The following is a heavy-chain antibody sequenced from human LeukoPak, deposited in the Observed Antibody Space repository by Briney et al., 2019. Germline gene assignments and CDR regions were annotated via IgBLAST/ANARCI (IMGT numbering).Heavy chain of an antibody. CDR2: INGDGSST. J-gene: IGHJ6*02. V-gene: IGHV3-74*01. Sequence: GGSLRLSCAASGFTFSNYRMHWVRHAPGKGLVWVSRINGDGSSTNYADSVKGRFTISRDNAKNTLYLQMNSLGAEDTAVYYCGRAGYFDLDGMDVWGQGTTVTVSS. D-gene: IGHD3-9*01. CDR1: GFTFSNYR. CDR3: GRAGYFDLDGMDV.